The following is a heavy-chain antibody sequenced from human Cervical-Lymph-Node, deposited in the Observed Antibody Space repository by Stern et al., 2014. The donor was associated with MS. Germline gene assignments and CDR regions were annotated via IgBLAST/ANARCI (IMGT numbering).Heavy chain of an antibody. CDR3: ARGYGDYYFDY. D-gene: IGHD4-17*01. CDR1: GFTFDSYG. CDR2: ISYDGTKK. J-gene: IGHJ4*02. Sequence: VQLEESGGGVVQPGGSLRLSCVASGFTFDSYGMHWVRQAPGKGLEWEAFISYDGTKKTYADSVKGRFTISSDSSKSSLYLQMDSLRPEDTAVFYCARGYGDYYFDYWGQGTLVTVSS. V-gene: IGHV3-30*03.